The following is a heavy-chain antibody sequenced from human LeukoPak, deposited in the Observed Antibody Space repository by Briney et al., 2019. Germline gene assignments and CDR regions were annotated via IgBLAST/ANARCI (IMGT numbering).Heavy chain of an antibody. CDR1: GFTFSTYR. CDR3: ARGEFTLLYYYYGMDA. Sequence: PGGSLRLSCAASGFTFSTYRMHWVRQVPGKGLVWVSRVNEDETSTTYADSVKGRFTISRDNAKNTVYLQMNSLRAEDTAVYYCARGEFTLLYYYYGMDAWGQGTTVTVSS. D-gene: IGHD1-26*01. J-gene: IGHJ6*02. CDR2: VNEDETST. V-gene: IGHV3-74*01.